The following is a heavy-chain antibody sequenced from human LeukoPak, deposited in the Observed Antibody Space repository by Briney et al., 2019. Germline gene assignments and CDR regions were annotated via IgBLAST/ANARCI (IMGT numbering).Heavy chain of an antibody. V-gene: IGHV3-33*01. D-gene: IGHD3-9*01. Sequence: PGGSLRLSCAASGFTFSSYGMHWVRQAPGKGLEWVAVIWYDGSNKYYADSVKGRFTISRGNSKNTLYLQMNSLRAEDTTVYYCARDVNDILTGYYSRMDVWGQGTTVTVSS. CDR2: IWYDGSNK. J-gene: IGHJ6*02. CDR3: ARDVNDILTGYYSRMDV. CDR1: GFTFSSYG.